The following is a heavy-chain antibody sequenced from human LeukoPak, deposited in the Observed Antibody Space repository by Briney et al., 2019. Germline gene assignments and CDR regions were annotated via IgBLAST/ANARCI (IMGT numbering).Heavy chain of an antibody. V-gene: IGHV3-23*01. J-gene: IGHJ4*02. CDR3: ARSYTAMVDFDY. CDR2: IGGSGVTT. CDR1: GLTFSSYG. Sequence: PGGSLRLSCVASGLTFSSYGMTWVRQAPGKGLEWVSSIGGSGVTTYYADSVRGRFTISRDNSKNTLYLQMNSLRAEDTAVYYCARSYTAMVDFDYWGQGTLVTVSS. D-gene: IGHD5-18*01.